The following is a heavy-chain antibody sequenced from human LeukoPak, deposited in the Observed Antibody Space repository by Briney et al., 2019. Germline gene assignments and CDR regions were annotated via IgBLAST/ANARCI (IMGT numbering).Heavy chain of an antibody. Sequence: PSETLSLTCTVSGGSISSSSYYWSWLRQPPGKGLEWIGFMYYSGITDYNPSLKSRVTISVDTSKNQFSLKLTSVTAADTAVYYCARLRALSYYDSSGNLYYFEYWGQGTLVTVSS. J-gene: IGHJ4*02. CDR2: MYYSGIT. D-gene: IGHD3-22*01. CDR1: GGSISSSSYY. V-gene: IGHV4-61*01. CDR3: ARLRALSYYDSSGNLYYFEY.